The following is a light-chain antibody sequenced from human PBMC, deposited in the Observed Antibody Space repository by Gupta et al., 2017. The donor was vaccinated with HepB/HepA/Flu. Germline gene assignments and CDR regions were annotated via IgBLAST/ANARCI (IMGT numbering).Light chain of an antibody. CDR1: QSVSTY. V-gene: IGKV3-11*01. Sequence: EMVLPQSPATLSLSAGERATISCRASQSVSTYLAWYQQKPGQAPRLLIYDGSDRATGVPARFSGSGSGTEFTLTISSLEAEDFVVYYCQQHRSYPHTFGRGTKVEIK. CDR2: DGS. J-gene: IGKJ4*01. CDR3: QQHRSYPHT.